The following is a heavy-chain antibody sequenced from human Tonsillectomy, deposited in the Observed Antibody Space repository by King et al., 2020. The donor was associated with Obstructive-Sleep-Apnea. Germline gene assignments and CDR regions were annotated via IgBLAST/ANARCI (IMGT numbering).Heavy chain of an antibody. D-gene: IGHD3-22*01. CDR3: ARDRRYYDSSGYYPTAIDY. J-gene: IGHJ4*02. Sequence: VQLVESGGGVVQPGRSLRLSCAASGFTFSSYAMHWVRQAPGKGLEWVAVISYDGSNKYYADSVKGRFTISRDNSKNTLYLQMNSLRAEVTAVYYCARDRRYYDSSGYYPTAIDYWGQGTLVTVSS. CDR2: ISYDGSNK. V-gene: IGHV3-30*04. CDR1: GFTFSSYA.